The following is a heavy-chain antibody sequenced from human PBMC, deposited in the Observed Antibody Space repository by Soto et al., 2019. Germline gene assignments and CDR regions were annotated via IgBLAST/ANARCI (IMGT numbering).Heavy chain of an antibody. J-gene: IGHJ6*02. CDR2: IYRSGAT. CDR1: GFTVTSNY. Sequence: VGSLRLSCAASGFTVTSNYLTWVRQAPGKGLEWVSVIYRSGATYYPDSVRGRFTASRDYSHNTLYLQMDSLRVEDTAVYYCARDSGMIRGSYGVDVWGPGTTVTVSS. V-gene: IGHV3-53*01. D-gene: IGHD3-10*01. CDR3: ARDSGMIRGSYGVDV.